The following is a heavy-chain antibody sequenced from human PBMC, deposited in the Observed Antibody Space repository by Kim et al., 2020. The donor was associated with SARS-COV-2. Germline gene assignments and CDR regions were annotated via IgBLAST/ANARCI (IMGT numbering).Heavy chain of an antibody. CDR2: IYYSGST. CDR3: ASDSSGWYTGDY. J-gene: IGHJ4*02. CDR1: GGSISSSSYY. Sequence: SETLSLTCTVSGGSISSSSYYWGWIRQPPGKGLEWIGSIYYSGSTYYNPSLKSRVTISVDTSKNQFSLKLSSVTAADTAVYYCASDSSGWYTGDYWGQGTLVTVSS. D-gene: IGHD6-19*01. V-gene: IGHV4-39*01.